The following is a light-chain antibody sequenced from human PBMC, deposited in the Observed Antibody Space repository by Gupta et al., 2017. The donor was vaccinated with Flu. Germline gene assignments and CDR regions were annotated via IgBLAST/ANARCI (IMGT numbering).Light chain of an antibody. Sequence: QSVLTQPPSVSGAPGQRVTISCTGSSSNIGAGYDVHWYQQLPGRAPKLLIYGNNNRPSGVPDRFSGSKSGTSASLAITGLQVEDESDYYCQSYDTSLSSWVFGTGTELTVL. CDR1: SSNIGAGYD. CDR2: GNN. V-gene: IGLV1-40*01. J-gene: IGLJ3*02. CDR3: QSYDTSLSSWV.